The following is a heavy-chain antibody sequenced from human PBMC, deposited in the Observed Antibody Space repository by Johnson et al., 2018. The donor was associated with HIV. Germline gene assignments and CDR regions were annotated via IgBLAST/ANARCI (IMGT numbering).Heavy chain of an antibody. D-gene: IGHD1-26*01. Sequence: VQLVESGGGVVQPGRSLRLSCAASGFTFSSYGMHWVRQAPGKGLEWVVFIRYDGSNKYYADSVKGRFTISRDNSKNTLYLQMNSLRAEDTALYFCARGGSGSYWGYLTDAFDIWGQGTMVTVSS. J-gene: IGHJ3*02. CDR3: ARGGSGSYWGYLTDAFDI. V-gene: IGHV3-33*01. CDR1: GFTFSSYG. CDR2: IRYDGSNK.